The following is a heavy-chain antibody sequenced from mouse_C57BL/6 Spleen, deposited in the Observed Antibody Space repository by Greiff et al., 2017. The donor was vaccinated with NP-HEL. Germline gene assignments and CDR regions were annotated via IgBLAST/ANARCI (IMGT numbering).Heavy chain of an antibody. D-gene: IGHD1-1*01. CDR1: GYTFTSYW. CDR2: IYPGSGST. J-gene: IGHJ1*03. CDR3: ARRVITTVEYFDV. V-gene: IGHV1-55*01. Sequence: VQLQQSGAELVKPGASVKMSCKASGYTFTSYWITWVKQRPGQGLEWIGDIYPGSGSTNYNEKFKSKATLTVDTSSSTAYMQLSSLTSEDSAVYYCARRVITTVEYFDVWGTGTTVTVSS.